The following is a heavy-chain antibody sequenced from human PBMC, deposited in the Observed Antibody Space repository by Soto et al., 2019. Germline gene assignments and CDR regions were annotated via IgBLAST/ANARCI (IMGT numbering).Heavy chain of an antibody. J-gene: IGHJ4*02. D-gene: IGHD2-2*01. CDR1: GFTFSSYG. CDR3: SGSVRSCCSSTSCPTSFDY. Sequence: GGSLRLSCAASGFTFSSYGMHWVRQAPGKGLEWVAVIWYDGSNKYYADSVKGRFTISIDNSKNTLYLQMKSLSAEDTAVYYCSGSVRSCCSSTSCPTSFDYWGQGTLVTVSS. V-gene: IGHV3-33*01. CDR2: IWYDGSNK.